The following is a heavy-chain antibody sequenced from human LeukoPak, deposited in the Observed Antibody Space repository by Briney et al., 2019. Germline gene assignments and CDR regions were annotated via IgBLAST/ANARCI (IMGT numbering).Heavy chain of an antibody. CDR3: ARVEPSGAPGGDFDY. V-gene: IGHV4-59*01. Sequence: SETLSLTCTVSGGSISSYYWSWIRQPPGKGLEWIGYIYYSGSTNYNSSFKSRVTISIDTSKNQFSLRLSSVTAADTAVYYCARVEPSGAPGGDFDYWGQGTLVTVSS. J-gene: IGHJ4*02. CDR2: IYYSGST. CDR1: GGSISSYY. D-gene: IGHD2-15*01.